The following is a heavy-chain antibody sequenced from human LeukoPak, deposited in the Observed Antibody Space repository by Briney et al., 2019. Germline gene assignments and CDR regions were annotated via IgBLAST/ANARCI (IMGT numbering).Heavy chain of an antibody. V-gene: IGHV3-48*01. CDR3: ARDKSYAFTTSPDAFDI. J-gene: IGHJ3*02. CDR2: ISSSSSTI. Sequence: GSLRLSCAASAFTFSSYSVNWVRQAPGKGLEWVSYISSSSSTIYYADSVKGRFTISRDNAKNSLYLQMNSLRAEDTAVYYCARDKSYAFTTSPDAFDIWGQGTMVTVSS. CDR1: AFTFSSYS. D-gene: IGHD2/OR15-2a*01.